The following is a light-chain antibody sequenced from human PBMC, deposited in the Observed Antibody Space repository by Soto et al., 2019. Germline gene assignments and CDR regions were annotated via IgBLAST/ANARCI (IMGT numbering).Light chain of an antibody. CDR3: QSNDSSRFDV. Sequence: QSVLTQPPSVSGAPGQRVTISCTGSSSNIGAGYDVHWYQQLPGTAPKLLIYGNSNRPSGVPDRFSGSKSGTSASLAITGLQAEDEADYYCQSNDSSRFDVFGTGTKLTVL. V-gene: IGLV1-40*01. CDR1: SSNIGAGYD. J-gene: IGLJ1*01. CDR2: GNS.